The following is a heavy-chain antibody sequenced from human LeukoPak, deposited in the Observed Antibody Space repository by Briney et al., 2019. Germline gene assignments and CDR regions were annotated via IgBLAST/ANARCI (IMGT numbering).Heavy chain of an antibody. CDR2: INPNSGAT. D-gene: IGHD6-6*01. J-gene: IGHJ4*02. Sequence: ASVKVSCKASGYTFTDYYIHWVRQAPGQGLEWMGWINPNSGATNYAQKFQGRVTMTRDTSITRAYMELNRLRSDDTAVYYCARPAEYNSSSFPYFDYWGQGNLVTVSS. CDR1: GYTFTDYY. V-gene: IGHV1-2*02. CDR3: ARPAEYNSSSFPYFDY.